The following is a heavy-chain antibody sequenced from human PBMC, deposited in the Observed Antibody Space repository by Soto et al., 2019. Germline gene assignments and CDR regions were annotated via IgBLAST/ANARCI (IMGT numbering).Heavy chain of an antibody. J-gene: IGHJ6*03. CDR3: ASRVNTIFGVARPGDYYYMDV. Sequence: SETLSLTCAVYGWSFSGYYWSWIRQPPGKGLEWIGEINHSGSTNYNPSLKSRVTISVDTSKNQFSLKLSSVTAADTAVYYCASRVNTIFGVARPGDYYYMDVWGKGTTVTVSS. CDR1: GWSFSGYY. V-gene: IGHV4-34*01. D-gene: IGHD3-3*01. CDR2: INHSGST.